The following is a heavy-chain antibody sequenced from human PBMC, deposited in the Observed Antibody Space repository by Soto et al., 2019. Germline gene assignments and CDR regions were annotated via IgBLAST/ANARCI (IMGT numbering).Heavy chain of an antibody. V-gene: IGHV3-33*01. D-gene: IGHD2-21*02. CDR1: GFSFSYYG. CDR2: ISHDGSYK. J-gene: IGHJ6*02. CDR3: ARDLNLSGLHV. Sequence: QVQLVESGGGVVQPGRSLRLSCAASGFSFSYYGMHWVRQAPDKGLEWVAVISHDGSYKHYADPVKGRFTISRDDSKNTLYLQINSLRAEDTAVYYCARDLNLSGLHVRGQGTTVTVFS.